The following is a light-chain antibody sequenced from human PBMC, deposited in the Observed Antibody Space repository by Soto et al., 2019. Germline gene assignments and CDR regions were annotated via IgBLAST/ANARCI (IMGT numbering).Light chain of an antibody. Sequence: QLVLTQSPSASASLGASVKLTCTLSSGHSSYTIAWHQQQPEKGPRYLMKLNTDGSHSRGDGIPDRSSGSRSGAERYLTISSLQSEDEADCYCQTWGAGIVVFGGGTKLTVL. V-gene: IGLV4-69*01. CDR1: SGHSSYT. J-gene: IGLJ2*01. CDR3: QTWGAGIVV. CDR2: LNTDGSH.